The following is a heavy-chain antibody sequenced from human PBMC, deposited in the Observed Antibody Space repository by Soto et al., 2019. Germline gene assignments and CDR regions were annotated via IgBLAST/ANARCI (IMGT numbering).Heavy chain of an antibody. CDR1: GFTFTNAL. D-gene: IGHD3-10*01. Sequence: GGSLRLSCVASGFTFTNALMTWVRQAPGKGLEWVGRVKSKTDGGTTDYGAPVKGRFTISRDDLERTLYLQMSSLKIEDTAVYYCTTGFPGRDYWGQGTLVTVSS. V-gene: IGHV3-15*01. CDR3: TTGFPGRDY. CDR2: VKSKTDGGTT. J-gene: IGHJ4*02.